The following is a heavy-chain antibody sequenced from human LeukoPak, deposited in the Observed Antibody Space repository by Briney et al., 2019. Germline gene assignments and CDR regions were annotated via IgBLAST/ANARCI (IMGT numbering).Heavy chain of an antibody. CDR2: ISNSGRNM. Sequence: GGSLRLSCAASGFIFSEYYMSWVRQAPGKGLEWISYISNSGRNMFYGDSVKGRFTIYRDNDKKSLYLQMTSLRAEDTAVYYCARDRDFWSGYYSVWGQGTLVTVSS. J-gene: IGHJ4*02. CDR3: ARDRDFWSGYYSV. CDR1: GFIFSEYY. D-gene: IGHD3-3*01. V-gene: IGHV3-11*04.